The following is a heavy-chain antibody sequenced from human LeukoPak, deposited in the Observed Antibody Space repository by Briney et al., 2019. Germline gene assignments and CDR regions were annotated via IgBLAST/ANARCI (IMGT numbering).Heavy chain of an antibody. J-gene: IGHJ4*02. V-gene: IGHV3-30*02. D-gene: IGHD3-22*01. Sequence: GGSLRLSCAASGFTFSSYGMHWVRQAPGKGLEWVAFIRYDGSNKYYADSAKGRFTISRDNSKNTLYLQMNSLRAEDTAVYYCAGTYYYDSSSTLDYWGQGTLVTVSS. CDR3: AGTYYYDSSSTLDY. CDR2: IRYDGSNK. CDR1: GFTFSSYG.